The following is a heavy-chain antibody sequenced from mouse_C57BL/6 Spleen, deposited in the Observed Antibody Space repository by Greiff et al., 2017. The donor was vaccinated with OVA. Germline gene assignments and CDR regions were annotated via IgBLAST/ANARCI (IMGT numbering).Heavy chain of an antibody. CDR2: IDPEDGET. CDR3: ASSTVVRYCDY. Sequence: VQLKESGAELVKPGASVKLSCTASGFNIKDYYMNWVKQRTEQGLEWIGRIDPEDGETKSAPKLQGKATITADTSSTTAYLQLSSLTSEDTAVYYCASSTVVRYCDYWGQGTTLTVSS. CDR1: GFNIKDYY. D-gene: IGHD1-1*01. V-gene: IGHV14-2*01. J-gene: IGHJ2*01.